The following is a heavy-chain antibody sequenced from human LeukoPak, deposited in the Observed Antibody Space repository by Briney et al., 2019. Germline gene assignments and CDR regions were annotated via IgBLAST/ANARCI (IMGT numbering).Heavy chain of an antibody. CDR3: ATPYYSGGSYHYYYMDV. CDR2: FDPEDGET. CDR1: GYTLTEVS. D-gene: IGHD2-15*01. Sequence: ASVKVSCKVSGYTLTEVSMHWVRQAPGKGLEWMGGFDPEDGETIYAQKFQGRVTMTEDTSTDTAYMELSSLRSEDTAVYYCATPYYSGGSYHYYYMDVWGKGTTVTVSS. J-gene: IGHJ6*03. V-gene: IGHV1-24*01.